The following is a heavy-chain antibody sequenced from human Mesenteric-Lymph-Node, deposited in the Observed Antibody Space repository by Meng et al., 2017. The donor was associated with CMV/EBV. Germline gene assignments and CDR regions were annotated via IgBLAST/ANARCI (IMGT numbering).Heavy chain of an antibody. J-gene: IGHJ6*02. Sequence: LRLSCTVSGGSISSGGYYWSWIRQHPGKGLEWIGYIYYSGDTYYNPSLKSRVTISIDTSKNHFSLKLTSVTAADTAVYYCARDGGLRTMDVWGQGTMVTVSS. CDR1: GGSISSGGYY. D-gene: IGHD4-17*01. CDR2: IYYSGDT. CDR3: ARDGGLRTMDV. V-gene: IGHV4-31*03.